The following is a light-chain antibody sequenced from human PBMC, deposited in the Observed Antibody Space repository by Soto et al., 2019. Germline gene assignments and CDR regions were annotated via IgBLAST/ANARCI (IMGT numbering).Light chain of an antibody. J-gene: IGLJ1*01. CDR3: SAYSDIDTKV. V-gene: IGLV2-14*03. Sequence: QSVLTQPASVSGSPGQSITISCGGTSSDVGAYIYVSWYQQFPGKGPKLILYEVNNRPSGVSNRFSGSKSGTTASLTISGLQPEDEADYYCSAYSDIDTKVFGTGTKVTVL. CDR1: SSDVGAYIY. CDR2: EVN.